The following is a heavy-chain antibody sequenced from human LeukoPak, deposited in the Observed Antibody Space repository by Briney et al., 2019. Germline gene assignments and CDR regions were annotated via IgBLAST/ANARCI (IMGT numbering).Heavy chain of an antibody. CDR3: AIGAVGFDY. Sequence: ASVKVSCKASGYTFTSYDVNWVRQATGQGLEWMGWINPNSDNTDYAQKFQGRVTFTRNTSINTAYMELTRLRSEDTAVYYCAIGAVGFDYWGQGTLVTVSS. CDR1: GYTFTSYD. D-gene: IGHD2-2*01. J-gene: IGHJ4*02. CDR2: INPNSDNT. V-gene: IGHV1-8*03.